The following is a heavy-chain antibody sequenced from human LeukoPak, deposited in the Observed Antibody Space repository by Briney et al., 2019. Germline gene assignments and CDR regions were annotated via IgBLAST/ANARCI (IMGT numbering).Heavy chain of an antibody. Sequence: ASIKVSCKSSGYTFTDYYVHWVRQAPGQGLEWMGRINPNSGGTNYAQKFQGRVTMTRDTSISTAYMELSRLRSDDTAVYYCARGLRYCSSTSCYGIDYWGQGTLVTVSS. CDR1: GYTFTDYY. CDR2: INPNSGGT. CDR3: ARGLRYCSSTSCYGIDY. V-gene: IGHV1-2*06. J-gene: IGHJ4*02. D-gene: IGHD2-2*01.